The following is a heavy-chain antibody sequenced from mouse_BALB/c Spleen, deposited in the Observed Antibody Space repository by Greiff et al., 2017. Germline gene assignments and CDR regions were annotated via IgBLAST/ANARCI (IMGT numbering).Heavy chain of an antibody. J-gene: IGHJ3*01. CDR2: IDPANGNT. D-gene: IGHD2-3*01. CDR1: GFNIKDTY. V-gene: IGHV14-3*02. Sequence: EVQLQQSGAELVKPGASVKLSCTASGFNIKDTYMHWVKQRPEQGLEWIGRIDPANGNTKYDPKFQGKATITADTSSNTAYLQLSSLTSEDTAVYYCAPIYDGLTRESYWGQGTLVTVSA. CDR3: APIYDGLTRESY.